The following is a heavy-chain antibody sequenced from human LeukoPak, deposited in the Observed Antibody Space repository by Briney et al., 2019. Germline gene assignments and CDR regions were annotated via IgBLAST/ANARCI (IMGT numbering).Heavy chain of an antibody. CDR3: ARDRRADILTGYSDGFDI. CDR2: IYYSGST. CDR1: GGSISSSSYY. J-gene: IGHJ3*02. D-gene: IGHD3-9*01. Sequence: PLETLSLTCTVSGGSISSSSYYWGWIRQPPGKGLEWIGSIYYSGSTYYNPSLKSRVTISVDTSKNQFSLKLSSVTAADTAVYYCARDRRADILTGYSDGFDIWGQGTMVTVSS. V-gene: IGHV4-39*07.